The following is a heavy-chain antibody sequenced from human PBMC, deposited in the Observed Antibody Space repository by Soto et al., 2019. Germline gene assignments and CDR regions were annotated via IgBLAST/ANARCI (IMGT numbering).Heavy chain of an antibody. CDR1: GFDFSSYG. D-gene: IGHD1-26*01. CDR3: AREPVGPDYAMDV. V-gene: IGHV3-33*01. CDR2: LGFDGGGR. Sequence: QMQLVESGGGVVQPGTSLRLSCAASGFDFSSYGMHWVRQTPGKGLEWVAVLGFDGGGRYYADSVKGQFTISRDNSKKMLYLQMDSLRAGDTALYYCAREPVGPDYAMDVWGQGTTVTVSS. J-gene: IGHJ6*02.